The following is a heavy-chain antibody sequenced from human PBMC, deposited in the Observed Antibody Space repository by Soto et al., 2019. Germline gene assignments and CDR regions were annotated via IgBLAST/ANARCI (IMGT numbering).Heavy chain of an antibody. CDR1: GFTFSSYG. Sequence: QVQLVESGGGVVQPGRSLRLSCAASGFTFSSYGMHWVRQAPGKGLEWVAVIWYDGSNKYYADSVKGRFTISRDNSKNTLYLQMNSLRAEDTAVYYCARESYGSGSFDYGGQGTLVTVSS. D-gene: IGHD3-10*01. J-gene: IGHJ4*02. CDR2: IWYDGSNK. CDR3: ARESYGSGSFDY. V-gene: IGHV3-33*01.